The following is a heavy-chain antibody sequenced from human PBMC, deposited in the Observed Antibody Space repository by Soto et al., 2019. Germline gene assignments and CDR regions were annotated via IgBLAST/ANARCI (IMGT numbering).Heavy chain of an antibody. V-gene: IGHV3-15*07. Sequence: GGSLRLSCAASGFTFSNAWMNWVRQAPGKGLEWVGRIKSKTDGGTTDYAAPVKGRFTISRDDSKNTLYLQMNSLKTEDTAVYYFTSKYYFDSTGYDSNFDYWGQGTLVTVSS. CDR1: GFTFSNAW. D-gene: IGHD3-22*01. CDR2: IKSKTDGGTT. CDR3: TSKYYFDSTGYDSNFDY. J-gene: IGHJ4*02.